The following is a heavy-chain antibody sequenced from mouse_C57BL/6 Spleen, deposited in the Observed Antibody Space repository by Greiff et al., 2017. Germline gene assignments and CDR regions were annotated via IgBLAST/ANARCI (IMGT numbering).Heavy chain of an antibody. CDR2: IYPGNSAT. Sequence: EVQLQQSGPVLARPGASVKMSCKTSGYTFTSYWMHWVKQRPGQGLEWIGGIYPGNSATSYNQKFKGKAKLTAVTSASTAYMELSRLTDEDSAVYYGTRHETNTHWYFDVWGTGTTVTVSS. J-gene: IGHJ1*03. CDR1: GYTFTSYW. V-gene: IGHV1-5*01. CDR3: TRHETNTHWYFDV.